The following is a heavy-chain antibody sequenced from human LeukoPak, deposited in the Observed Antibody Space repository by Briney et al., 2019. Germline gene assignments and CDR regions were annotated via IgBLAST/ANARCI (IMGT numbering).Heavy chain of an antibody. Sequence: GGSLRLSCAASGFTFSSYSMNWVRQAPGTGLEWVSSMSRSSNYIYYADSVKGRFTISRDNAKNSLYLQMNSLRAEDTAFYYCARAPLTRYWYESSFDHDTFYYYMDVWGKGTTVTVSS. D-gene: IGHD3-22*01. J-gene: IGHJ6*03. V-gene: IGHV3-21*04. CDR1: GFTFSSYS. CDR2: MSRSSNYI. CDR3: ARAPLTRYWYESSFDHDTFYYYMDV.